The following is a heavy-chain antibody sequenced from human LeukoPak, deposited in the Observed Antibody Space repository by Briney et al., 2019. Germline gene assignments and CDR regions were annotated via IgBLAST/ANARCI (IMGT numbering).Heavy chain of an antibody. V-gene: IGHV3-53*01. D-gene: IGHD3-9*01. CDR2: IYSGGST. CDR3: ARDRRYDILTGAYYYGMDV. Sequence: GGSLRLSCAASGFTFSSYAMSWVRQAPGKGLEWVSVIYSGGSTYYADSVKGRFTISRDNSKNTLYLQMNSLRAEDTAVYYCARDRRYDILTGAYYYGMDVWGQGTPVTVSS. CDR1: GFTFSSYA. J-gene: IGHJ6*02.